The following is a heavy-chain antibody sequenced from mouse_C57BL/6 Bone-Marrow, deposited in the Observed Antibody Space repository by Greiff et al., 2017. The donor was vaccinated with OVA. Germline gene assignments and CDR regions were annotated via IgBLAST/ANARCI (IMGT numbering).Heavy chain of an antibody. D-gene: IGHD3-2*02. CDR3: ARRGAQATLDY. CDR1: GYTFTSYW. J-gene: IGHJ2*01. CDR2: IHPNSGST. V-gene: IGHV1-64*01. Sequence: QVQLQQPGAELVKPGASVKLSCKASGYTFTSYWMHWVKQRPGQGLEWIGMIHPNSGSTNYNEKFKSKVTLTVDKSSSTAYMQLSSLTSEDSAVYYCARRGAQATLDYWGQGTTLTVSS.